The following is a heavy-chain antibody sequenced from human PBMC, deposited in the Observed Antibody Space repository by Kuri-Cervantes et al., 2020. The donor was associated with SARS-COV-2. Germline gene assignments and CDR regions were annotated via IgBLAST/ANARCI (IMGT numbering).Heavy chain of an antibody. J-gene: IGHJ4*02. CDR1: GFTFSSYS. CDR3: AGGVRTGGNAFVDY. Sequence: GGSLRLSCAASGFTFSSYSMNWVRQAPGKGLEWVSVIYSGGSTYYADAVMGRFTITRENSKNTLYLQMNSLRAEDTAVYYFAGGVRTGGNAFVDYWGQGTMVTVSS. V-gene: IGHV3-53*01. CDR2: IYSGGST. D-gene: IGHD4-23*01.